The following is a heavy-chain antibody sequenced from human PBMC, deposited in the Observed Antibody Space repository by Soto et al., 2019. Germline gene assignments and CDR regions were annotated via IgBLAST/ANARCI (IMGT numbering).Heavy chain of an antibody. J-gene: IGHJ4*02. CDR1: GGTFSSYA. V-gene: IGHV1-69*01. CDR2: IIPIFGTA. Sequence: QVQLVQSGAEVKKPGSSVKVSCKASGGTFSSYAISWVRQAPGQGLEWMGGIIPIFGTANYAQKFQGRVTITADESTSTAYMELSSLRSEDTAVYYCARSRAYYYDSSGYGSVFDYWGQGTLVTVSS. D-gene: IGHD3-22*01. CDR3: ARSRAYYYDSSGYGSVFDY.